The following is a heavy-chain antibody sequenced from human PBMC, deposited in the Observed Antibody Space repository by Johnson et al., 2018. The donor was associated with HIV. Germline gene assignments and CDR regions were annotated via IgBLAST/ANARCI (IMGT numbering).Heavy chain of an antibody. CDR1: GFTFSDYY. CDR2: ISSSDNTI. Sequence: QVQLVESGGGLVKPGGSLRLSCAASGFTFSDYYMSWIRQAPGKGLEWVSYISSSDNTIYYADSVKGRFTISRDNAKNSLYLQMNSLRAADTAVYYCARGPTYYADPFAFDIWGQGTMVTVSS. J-gene: IGHJ3*02. CDR3: ARGPTYYADPFAFDI. D-gene: IGHD4-17*01. V-gene: IGHV3-11*04.